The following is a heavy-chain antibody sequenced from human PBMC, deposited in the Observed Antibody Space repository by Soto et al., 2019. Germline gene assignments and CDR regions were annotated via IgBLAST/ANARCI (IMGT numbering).Heavy chain of an antibody. Sequence: GASVKVSCKASGYTFTSYAMHWVRQAPGQRLEWMGWINAGNGNTKYSQNFQGRVTITRDTSASTAYMELSSLRSEDTAVYYCARDPGYSYGYNWGQGTLVTVSS. CDR1: GYTFTSYA. CDR2: INAGNGNT. V-gene: IGHV1-3*01. CDR3: ARDPGYSYGYN. J-gene: IGHJ4*02. D-gene: IGHD5-18*01.